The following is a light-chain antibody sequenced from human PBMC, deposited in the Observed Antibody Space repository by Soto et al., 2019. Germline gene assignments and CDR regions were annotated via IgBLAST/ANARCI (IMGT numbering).Light chain of an antibody. CDR3: QQYNNWPWGT. V-gene: IGKV3-15*01. J-gene: IGKJ1*01. Sequence: EIVMTQSPATLSVSPGERATLSCRASQSVSSNLAWYQQKPGQTPRLLIYGASTRATSIPARFSGSGSGTEFTLTISTLQSEDFAVYYCQQYNNWPWGTFGQGTKVDIK. CDR1: QSVSSN. CDR2: GAS.